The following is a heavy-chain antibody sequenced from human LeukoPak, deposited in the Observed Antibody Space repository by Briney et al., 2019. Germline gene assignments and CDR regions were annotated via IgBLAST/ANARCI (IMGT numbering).Heavy chain of an antibody. Sequence: GGSLRLSCAASGFTFSSYSMNWVRQAPGKGLEWVSSISSSSSDIYYADSVKGRFTISSDNAKNSLDLQMNSQRAEDTAVYYCTTLLTFYSDSSGYYRGLAYWGQGTLVTVSS. CDR1: GFTFSSYS. J-gene: IGHJ4*02. CDR3: TTLLTFYSDSSGYYRGLAY. V-gene: IGHV3-21*01. D-gene: IGHD3-22*01. CDR2: ISSSSSDI.